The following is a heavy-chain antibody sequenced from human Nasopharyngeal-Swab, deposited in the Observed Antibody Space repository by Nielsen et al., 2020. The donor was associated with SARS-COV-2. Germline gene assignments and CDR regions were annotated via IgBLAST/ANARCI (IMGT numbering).Heavy chain of an antibody. Sequence: SVKVSCKASGGTFSSYAISWVRQAPGQGLEWMGGIIPIFGTADYAQKFQDRVTITADESTSTAYMELSSLRSVDTAVYYCARSGYSNSDSDYWGQGTLVTVSS. V-gene: IGHV1-69*13. D-gene: IGHD6-6*01. J-gene: IGHJ4*02. CDR2: IIPIFGTA. CDR1: GGTFSSYA. CDR3: ARSGYSNSDSDY.